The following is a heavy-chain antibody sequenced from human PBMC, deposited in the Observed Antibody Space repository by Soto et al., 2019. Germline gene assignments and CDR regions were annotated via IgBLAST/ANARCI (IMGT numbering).Heavy chain of an antibody. CDR1: GGSFSGYY. CDR2: INHSGST. J-gene: IGHJ4*02. Sequence: PSETLSLTCAVYGGSFSGYYWSWIRQPPGKGLEWIGEINHSGSTNYNPSLKSRVTISVDTSKNQFSLKLRSVTAADTAVYYCASAQWEDYVYWGQGTLVTVSS. D-gene: IGHD1-26*01. CDR3: ASAQWEDYVY. V-gene: IGHV4-34*01.